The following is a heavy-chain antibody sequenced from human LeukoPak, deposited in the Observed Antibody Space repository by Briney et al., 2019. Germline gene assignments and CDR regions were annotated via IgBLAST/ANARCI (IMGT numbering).Heavy chain of an antibody. CDR1: GFTFSSYS. CDR3: AREPPYDFWSGYYSVYYGMDV. J-gene: IGHJ6*02. D-gene: IGHD3-3*01. Sequence: TGGSLRLSCAASGFTFSSYSMTWVRQAPGKGLEWVSSISSSSSYIYYADSVKGRFTISRDNAKNSLYLQMNSLRAEDTAVYYCAREPPYDFWSGYYSVYYGMDVWGQGTTATVSS. CDR2: ISSSSSYI. V-gene: IGHV3-21*01.